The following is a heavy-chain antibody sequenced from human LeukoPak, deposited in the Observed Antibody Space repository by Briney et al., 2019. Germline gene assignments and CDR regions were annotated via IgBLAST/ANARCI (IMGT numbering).Heavy chain of an antibody. D-gene: IGHD5-24*01. CDR3: ARARRTGDGYNLFAAFDY. V-gene: IGHV4-39*01. J-gene: IGHJ4*02. Sequence: SETLSLTCTVSGVSISSSNSYWGWIRQPPGKGLEWIGSIYYSGNTYYNASLKSQVSISIDTSKNQFSLRLNSVTATDTALYYCARARRTGDGYNLFAAFDYWGQGTLVTVSS. CDR1: GVSISSSNSY. CDR2: IYYSGNT.